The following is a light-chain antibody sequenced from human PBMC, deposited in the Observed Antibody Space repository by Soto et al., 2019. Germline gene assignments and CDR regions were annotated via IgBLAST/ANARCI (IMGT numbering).Light chain of an antibody. Sequence: EILLTPSPDTLSLSPVERATLSCRAAQSVGTRLAWYQHKTGQAPRLLISGASSRATGIPDRFTGSGSETSFTLTISRLEPEDFALYYCQHYQSGHPITFGQGTRLEI. CDR1: QSVGTR. V-gene: IGKV3-20*01. CDR2: GAS. CDR3: QHYQSGHPIT. J-gene: IGKJ5*01.